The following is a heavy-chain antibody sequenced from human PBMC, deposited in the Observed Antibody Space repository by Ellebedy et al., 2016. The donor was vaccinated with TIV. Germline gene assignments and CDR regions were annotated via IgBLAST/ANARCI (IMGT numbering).Heavy chain of an antibody. J-gene: IGHJ4*02. CDR1: GFTFSNYW. D-gene: IGHD2-2*01. Sequence: GESLKISCAASGFTFSNYWMHWVRQAPGKGLVWVSRISTDGSTTAYADSVRGRLTISRDNAKNTLYLHMNSLRAEDTAVYYCAGRCGGTSCFVYWGQGTLVTVSS. CDR3: AGRCGGTSCFVY. V-gene: IGHV3-74*01. CDR2: ISTDGSTT.